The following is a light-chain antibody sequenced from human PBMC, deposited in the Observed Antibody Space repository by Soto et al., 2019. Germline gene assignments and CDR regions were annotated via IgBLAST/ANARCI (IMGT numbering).Light chain of an antibody. CDR3: ISYAGSNNFVV. Sequence: QPVLTQPPSASGSPGQSVTISCTGTSSDVGGYNYVSWFRQHPGKAPKLMIYEVTKRPSGVPDRFSGSKSGNTASLTVSGLQAEDEADYYCISYAGSNNFVVFGGGTKLTVL. CDR1: SSDVGGYNY. CDR2: EVT. J-gene: IGLJ2*01. V-gene: IGLV2-8*01.